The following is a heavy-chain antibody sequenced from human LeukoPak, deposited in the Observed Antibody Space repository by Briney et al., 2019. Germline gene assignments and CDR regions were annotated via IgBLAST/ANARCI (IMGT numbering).Heavy chain of an antibody. CDR1: GGSISSYY. CDR3: ARYGGAADLMAVYYYGMDV. J-gene: IGHJ6*02. Sequence: PSETLSLTCTVSGGSISSYYWSWIRQPAGKGLEWIGRTYTSGSTNYNPSLKSRVTMSVDTSKNQFSLKLSSVTAADTAVYYCARYGGAADLMAVYYYGMDVWGQGTTVTVSS. CDR2: TYTSGST. D-gene: IGHD3-16*01. V-gene: IGHV4-4*07.